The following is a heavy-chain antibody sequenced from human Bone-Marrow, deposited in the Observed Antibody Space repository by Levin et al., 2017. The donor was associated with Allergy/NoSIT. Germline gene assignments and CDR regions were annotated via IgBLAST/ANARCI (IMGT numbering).Heavy chain of an antibody. Sequence: PGGSLRLSCAASGFTFSSSAMTWVRQAPGKGLEWVSSISAGDGSTYYTDSVKGRLTVSRDNSKNTLYLQMNSLRAEDTALYYCAKVRRGLDAFDIWGQGTMVTVSS. CDR2: ISAGDGST. V-gene: IGHV3-23*01. CDR1: GFTFSSSA. CDR3: AKVRRGLDAFDI. J-gene: IGHJ3*02. D-gene: IGHD3/OR15-3a*01.